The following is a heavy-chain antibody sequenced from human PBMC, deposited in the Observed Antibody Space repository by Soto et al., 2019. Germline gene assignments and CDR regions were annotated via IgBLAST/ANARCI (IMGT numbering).Heavy chain of an antibody. Sequence: QVQLVQSGAEVKKPGSSVKVSCKTSGGTFSTYAISWVRQAPGQGLEWMGGIIPIFRTTNYAQKFRGRVTIKADGSMGTADEESSSLRTEDPAMYYCEKEWARNSGWPRTPTYGMDFWGQGTTVTVSS. J-gene: IGHJ6*02. D-gene: IGHD6-19*01. CDR2: IIPIFRTT. CDR1: GGTFSTYA. V-gene: IGHV1-69*01. CDR3: EKEWARNSGWPRTPTYGMDF.